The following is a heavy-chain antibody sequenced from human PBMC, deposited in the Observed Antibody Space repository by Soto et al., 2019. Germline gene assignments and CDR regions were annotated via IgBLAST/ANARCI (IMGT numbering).Heavy chain of an antibody. CDR3: ARDLDYYGSGNYYNRIDY. D-gene: IGHD3-10*01. J-gene: IGHJ4*02. V-gene: IGHV1-69*13. CDR2: IIPMFGTA. CDR1: GGPFSDYA. Sequence: ASVKVSCKVSGGPFSDYAVSWVRQAPGQGLEWMGGIIPMFGTANYAQKFQGRVTITADESTTTAYMELSSLRSEDTAVYYCARDLDYYGSGNYYNRIDYWGQGTLVTVSS.